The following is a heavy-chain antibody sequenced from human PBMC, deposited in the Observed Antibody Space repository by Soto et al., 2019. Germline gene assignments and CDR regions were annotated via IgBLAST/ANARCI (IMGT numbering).Heavy chain of an antibody. CDR1: GGSISSSSYY. Sequence: PSETLSLTYTVSGGSISSSSYYWGWIRQPPGKGLEWIGSIYYSGSTYYNPSLKSRVTISVDTSKNQFSLKLSSVTAADTAVYYCARHRGLRFLEAHRRDYFDYCAQGTLVTVSS. J-gene: IGHJ4*02. D-gene: IGHD3-3*01. CDR3: ARHRGLRFLEAHRRDYFDY. CDR2: IYYSGST. V-gene: IGHV4-39*01.